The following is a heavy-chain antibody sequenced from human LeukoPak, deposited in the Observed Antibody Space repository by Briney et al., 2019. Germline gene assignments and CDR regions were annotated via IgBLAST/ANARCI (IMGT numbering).Heavy chain of an antibody. V-gene: IGHV5-51*01. D-gene: IGHD3-10*01. Sequence: GESLKISCRVFGYSFPSYWIGWVRQMPGKGLEWMGIIYPGDSDTRYRPSFQGQVTISVDKSITTTYLQWSSLKASDTAMYYCALRQYGPGGYPSSFEMWGQGTMVTVSS. J-gene: IGHJ3*02. CDR2: IYPGDSDT. CDR1: GYSFPSYW. CDR3: ALRQYGPGGYPSSFEM.